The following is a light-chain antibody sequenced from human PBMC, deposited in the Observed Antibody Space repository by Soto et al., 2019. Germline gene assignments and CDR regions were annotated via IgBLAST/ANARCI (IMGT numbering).Light chain of an antibody. J-gene: IGKJ1*01. CDR3: QQNYNTPWT. CDR2: AAS. Sequence: DIHMTQSPSSLSASIGDRVTITCRPSQSISTSLNWYQQKPGKAPTVLIYAASSLQSGVPSRFSGSGSGTDFTLTISSLQPEDFATYYCQQNYNTPWTFGQGTKVEIK. CDR1: QSISTS. V-gene: IGKV1-39*01.